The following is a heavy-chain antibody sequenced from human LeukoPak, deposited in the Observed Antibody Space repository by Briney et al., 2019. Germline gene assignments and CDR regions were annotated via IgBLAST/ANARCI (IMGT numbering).Heavy chain of an antibody. CDR1: GFTFSSYG. J-gene: IGHJ4*02. CDR2: IWYDGSNK. D-gene: IGHD6-6*01. Sequence: GRSLRLSCAASGFTFSSYGMHWVRQAPGRGLEWVAVIWYDGSNKYYADSVKGRFTISSDNSKNTLYLQMNSLRAEDTAVYYCARDRLDSSSSGCDYWGQGTLVTVSS. V-gene: IGHV3-33*01. CDR3: ARDRLDSSSSGCDY.